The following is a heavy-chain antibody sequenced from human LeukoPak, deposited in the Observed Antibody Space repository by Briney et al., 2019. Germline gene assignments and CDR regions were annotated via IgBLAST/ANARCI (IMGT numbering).Heavy chain of an antibody. J-gene: IGHJ4*02. CDR1: GFTFSSYS. D-gene: IGHD3-16*01. CDR2: IDISGSTI. Sequence: GGSLRLSCAASGFTFSSYSMNWVRQAPGKGLELISYIDISGSTIYYADSVKGRFTISRDISMNTLYLQMNSLRAEDTAVYYCAKEGPFGIGYYFDYWGQGTLVTVSS. V-gene: IGHV3-48*01. CDR3: AKEGPFGIGYYFDY.